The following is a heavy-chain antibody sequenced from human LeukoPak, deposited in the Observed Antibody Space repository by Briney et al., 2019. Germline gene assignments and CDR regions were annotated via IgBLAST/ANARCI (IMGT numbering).Heavy chain of an antibody. Sequence: GGYLRLSCAASGFTFSSYATSWVRQAPGKGLEWVSAISGSGGSTYYADSVKGRFTISRDNSKNTLYLQMNSLRAEDTAVYYCAKDLVDTEDYWGQGTLVTVSS. J-gene: IGHJ4*02. D-gene: IGHD5-18*01. CDR2: ISGSGGST. V-gene: IGHV3-23*01. CDR3: AKDLVDTEDY. CDR1: GFTFSSYA.